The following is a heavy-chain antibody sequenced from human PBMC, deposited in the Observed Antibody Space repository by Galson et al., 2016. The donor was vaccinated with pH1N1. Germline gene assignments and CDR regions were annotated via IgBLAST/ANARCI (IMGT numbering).Heavy chain of an antibody. V-gene: IGHV3-30-3*01. D-gene: IGHD6-13*01. CDR1: GFTFNTYA. Sequence: SLRLSCAASGFTFNTYAMHWVRQAPGKGLEWVAFISYDGSKKDFADSVKGRFTISRDNSKKTVFLQVNSLRAEDTALYYCAKASTGYSAEGFDYWGQGTLVTVSS. CDR3: AKASTGYSAEGFDY. J-gene: IGHJ4*02. CDR2: ISYDGSKK.